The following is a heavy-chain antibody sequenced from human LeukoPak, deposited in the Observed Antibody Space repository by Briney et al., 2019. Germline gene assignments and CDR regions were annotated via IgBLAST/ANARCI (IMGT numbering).Heavy chain of an antibody. Sequence: TTGGSLRLSCAASGFTFSNAWMTWVRQAPGKGLEWVGHIKKKSDGGATDYAAPVKGRFTISRDDSKDTLYLQMNSLKTEDTAVYYCTTVQQWLAQALGYWGQGTLVTVSS. CDR2: IKKKSDGGAT. CDR3: TTVQQWLAQALGY. CDR1: GFTFSNAW. J-gene: IGHJ4*02. V-gene: IGHV3-15*01. D-gene: IGHD6-19*01.